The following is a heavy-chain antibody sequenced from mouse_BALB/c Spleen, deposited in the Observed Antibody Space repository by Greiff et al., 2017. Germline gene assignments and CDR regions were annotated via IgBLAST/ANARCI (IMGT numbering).Heavy chain of an antibody. J-gene: IGHJ1*01. Sequence: QVQLKQSGAELVRPGTSVKISCKASGYAFTNYWLGWVKQRPGHGLEWIGDIYPGSGNTYYNEKFKGKATLTADKSSSTAYMQLSSLTSEDSAVYFCAREGDYGNYVWYFDVWGAGTTVTVSS. CDR3: AREGDYGNYVWYFDV. V-gene: IGHV1-63*01. CDR2: IYPGSGNT. D-gene: IGHD2-1*01. CDR1: GYAFTNYW.